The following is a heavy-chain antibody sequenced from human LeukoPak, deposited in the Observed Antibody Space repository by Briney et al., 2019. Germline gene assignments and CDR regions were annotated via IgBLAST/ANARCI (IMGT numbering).Heavy chain of an antibody. Sequence: GASVKVSCKASGYTFTSYYMRWVRQAPGQGLEWMGIINPSGGSTSYAQKFQGRVTMTRDTSTSTVYMELSSLRSEDTAVYYCASPSSGYYGYFQHWGQGTLVTVSS. D-gene: IGHD3-22*01. CDR3: ASPSSGYYGYFQH. J-gene: IGHJ1*01. V-gene: IGHV1-46*01. CDR1: GYTFTSYY. CDR2: INPSGGST.